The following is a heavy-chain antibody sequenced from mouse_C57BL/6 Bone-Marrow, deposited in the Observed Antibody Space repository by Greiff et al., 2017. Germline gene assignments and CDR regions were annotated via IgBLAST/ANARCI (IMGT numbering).Heavy chain of an antibody. J-gene: IGHJ2*01. D-gene: IGHD2-5*01. CDR2: IRLKSDNYAT. Sequence: DVKLQESGGGLVQPGGSMKLSCVASGFTFSNYWINWVRQSPETGLEWVAQIRLKSDNYATHYAESVKGKLTITRDDSKSSVYLQMNNLRAEDTGIYCCTKNFNNYDFDYWGQGTTLTVSS. V-gene: IGHV6-3*01. CDR3: TKNFNNYDFDY. CDR1: GFTFSNYW.